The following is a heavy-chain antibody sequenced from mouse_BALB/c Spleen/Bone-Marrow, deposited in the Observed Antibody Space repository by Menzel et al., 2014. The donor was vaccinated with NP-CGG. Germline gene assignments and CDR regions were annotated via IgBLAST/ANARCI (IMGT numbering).Heavy chain of an antibody. V-gene: IGHV14-3*02. J-gene: IGHJ3*01. CDR1: GFNIKDTY. CDR2: IDPANGNT. Sequence: EVQLQQSGAELVKPGASVKLSCTASGFNIKDTYMHWVKQRPEQGLEWIGRIDPANGNTKYDPKFQGKATITADTSSSTAYLQLSSLTSEDTAVYYCASYYYGSSRFAYWGQGTLVTVPA. D-gene: IGHD1-1*01. CDR3: ASYYYGSSRFAY.